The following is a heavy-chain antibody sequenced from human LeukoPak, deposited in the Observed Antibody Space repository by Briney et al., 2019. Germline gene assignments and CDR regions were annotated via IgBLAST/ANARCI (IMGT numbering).Heavy chain of an antibody. V-gene: IGHV3-23*01. J-gene: IGHJ5*02. Sequence: PGGSLRLSCAASGFTFSSYAMSWVRQAPGKGLEWVSAISGSSGSTYYADSVKGRFTISRDNSKNTLYLQMNSLRAEDTAVYYCAKDGIVDTAMVNWFDPWGQGTLVTVSS. CDR1: GFTFSSYA. D-gene: IGHD5-18*01. CDR2: ISGSSGST. CDR3: AKDGIVDTAMVNWFDP.